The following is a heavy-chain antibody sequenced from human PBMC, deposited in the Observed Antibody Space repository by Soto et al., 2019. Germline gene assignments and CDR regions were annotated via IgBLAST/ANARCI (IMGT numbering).Heavy chain of an antibody. D-gene: IGHD6-19*01. CDR1: GGTFSSYT. Sequence: SVKVSCKASGGTFSSYTISWVRQAPGQGLEWMGRIIPILGIANYAQKFQGRVTITADKSTSTAYMGLSSLRSEDTAVYYCARDWQWSGFDPWGQGTLVTVSS. CDR2: IIPILGIA. J-gene: IGHJ5*02. CDR3: ARDWQWSGFDP. V-gene: IGHV1-69*04.